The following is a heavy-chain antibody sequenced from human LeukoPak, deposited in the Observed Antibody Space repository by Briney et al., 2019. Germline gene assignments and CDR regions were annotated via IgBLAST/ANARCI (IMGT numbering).Heavy chain of an antibody. CDR1: GGSISNYY. D-gene: IGHD3-22*01. V-gene: IGHV4-59*08. CDR3: ARSSYYYDSSGYYLYYFDY. CDR2: VYYSGST. J-gene: IGHJ4*02. Sequence: KPSETLSLTCTVSGGSISNYYWSWIRQPPGKGLEWIGYVYYSGSTYYNPSLKSRVTISVDTSKNQFSLKLSSVTAADTAVYYCARSSYYYDSSGYYLYYFDYWGQGTLVTVSS.